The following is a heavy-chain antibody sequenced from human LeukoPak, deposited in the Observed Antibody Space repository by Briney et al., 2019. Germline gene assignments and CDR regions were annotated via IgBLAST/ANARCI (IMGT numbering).Heavy chain of an antibody. D-gene: IGHD2-2*01. CDR3: ARDVSFTLILDY. CDR2: IYYSGNT. J-gene: IGHJ4*02. V-gene: IGHV4-30-4*08. Sequence: PSETLSLTCTVSGGSLSSGDYYWSWIRHPPGKGLEWIGYIYYSGNTYYNPSLKSRVTMSVDTSKNQFSLKLNAVTAADTAMYRYARDVSFTLILDYWGQGPVVTVSS. CDR1: GGSLSSGDYY.